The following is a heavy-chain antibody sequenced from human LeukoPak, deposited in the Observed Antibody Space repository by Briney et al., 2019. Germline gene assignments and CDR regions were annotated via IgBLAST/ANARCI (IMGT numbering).Heavy chain of an antibody. J-gene: IGHJ4*02. CDR3: AREDGYYYDSSGLDY. V-gene: IGHV1-18*01. CDR1: GYTFTSYG. CDR2: ISAYNGNT. Sequence: ASVTVSCKASGYTFTSYGISWVRQAPGQGLEWMGWISAYNGNTNYAQKLQGRVTMTKDTSTSTAYMELRSLRSDDTAVYYCAREDGYYYDSSGLDYWGQGTLVTDSS. D-gene: IGHD3-22*01.